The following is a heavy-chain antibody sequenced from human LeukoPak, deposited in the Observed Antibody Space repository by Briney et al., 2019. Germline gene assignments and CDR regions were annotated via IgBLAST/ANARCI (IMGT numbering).Heavy chain of an antibody. J-gene: IGHJ4*02. Sequence: GGSLRLSCAASGFTFSSYSMNWVRQAPGKGLEWVSSISSSSSYIYYADSVKGRFTISRDNAKNSLYLQMNSLRAEDTAVYHCARVFRIQLWLDTPYFDYWGQGTLVTVSS. CDR2: ISSSSSYI. CDR1: GFTFSSYS. V-gene: IGHV3-21*01. CDR3: ARVFRIQLWLDTPYFDY. D-gene: IGHD5-18*01.